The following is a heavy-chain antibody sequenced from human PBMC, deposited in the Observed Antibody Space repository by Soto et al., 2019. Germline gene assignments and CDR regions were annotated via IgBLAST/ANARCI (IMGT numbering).Heavy chain of an antibody. D-gene: IGHD6-19*01. CDR1: GFTFRTYW. CDR3: ATVQSNREFDY. CDR2: IKQDGSEK. Sequence: EVQLVESGGGLVQPGGSLRLSCAASGFTFRTYWMSWVRQAPGKGLEWVANIKQDGSEKYYVDSVKGRFTISRDNAKNSLYLEMNNLGAEDTAVYYCATVQSNREFDYWGQGTLVTVSS. V-gene: IGHV3-7*01. J-gene: IGHJ4*02.